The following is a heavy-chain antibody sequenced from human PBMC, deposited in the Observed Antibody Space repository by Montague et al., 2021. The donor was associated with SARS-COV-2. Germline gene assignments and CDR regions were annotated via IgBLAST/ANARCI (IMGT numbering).Heavy chain of an antibody. Sequence: SRRLSLSASGFTFSSHAMSWVRQAPGKGLEFVSGLIENGNDRYYADSVKGRFSISRDNSWNTVYLQMNSLRADDTAVYYCVKDYPTPGTTLAAFFDDWGQGTLVTVSS. CDR3: VKDYPTPGTTLAAFFDD. CDR1: GFTFSSHA. CDR2: LIENGNDR. D-gene: IGHD6-19*01. V-gene: IGHV3-23*01. J-gene: IGHJ4*02.